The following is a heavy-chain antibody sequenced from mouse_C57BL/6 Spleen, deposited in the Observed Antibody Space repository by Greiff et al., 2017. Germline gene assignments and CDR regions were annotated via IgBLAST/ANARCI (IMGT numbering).Heavy chain of an antibody. CDR2: ISDGGSYT. CDR1: GFTFSSYA. Sequence: EVQVVESGGGLVKPGGSLKLSCAASGFTFSSYAMSWVRQTPEKRLEWVATISDGGSYTYYPDNVKGRFTISRDNAKNNLYLQMSHLKSEDTAMYYCARGDYSNYGYFDYWGQGTTLTVSS. CDR3: ARGDYSNYGYFDY. J-gene: IGHJ2*01. D-gene: IGHD2-5*01. V-gene: IGHV5-4*01.